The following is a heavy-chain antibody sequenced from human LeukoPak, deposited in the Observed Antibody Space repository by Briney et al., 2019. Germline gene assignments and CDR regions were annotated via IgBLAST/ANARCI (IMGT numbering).Heavy chain of an antibody. D-gene: IGHD3-16*01. J-gene: IGHJ4*02. CDR2: IYHTGNT. CDR1: GGSISTADYY. V-gene: IGHV4-31*03. Sequence: PSKTLSLTCTVSGGSISTADYYWSWIRQHPEKGLEWIGYIYHTGNTYYNPSLKSRVSISVDTSKNQFSLKLNSVTAADTAVYYCAKYIMITGFDCWGQGTLVTVSS. CDR3: AKYIMITGFDC.